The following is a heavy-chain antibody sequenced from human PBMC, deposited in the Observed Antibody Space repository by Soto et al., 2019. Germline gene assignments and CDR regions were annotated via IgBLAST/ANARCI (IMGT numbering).Heavy chain of an antibody. CDR2: VNPILSMS. CDR3: ATSYGSGYRAFDY. J-gene: IGHJ4*02. D-gene: IGHD3-10*01. CDR1: GDTFSFYS. Sequence: QVQLVQSGAEVKRPGSSVKVSCKASGDTFSFYSINWVRQAPGLGLEWMGRVNPILSMSNYAQRFQGRVTSTADKSTSTAYMELSGLRSEDTDMYYCATSYGSGYRAFDYWGQGALVTVSS. V-gene: IGHV1-69*04.